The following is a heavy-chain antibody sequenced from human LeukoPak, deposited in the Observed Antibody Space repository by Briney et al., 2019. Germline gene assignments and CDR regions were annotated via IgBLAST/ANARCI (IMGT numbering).Heavy chain of an antibody. CDR1: GFTFGSYG. J-gene: IGHJ4*02. CDR3: ASRSSGSYNY. V-gene: IGHV3-64*01. CDR2: ITRNGGST. D-gene: IGHD1-26*01. Sequence: PGGSLRLSCAASGFTFGSYGMHWVRQAPGKGLEYVSAITRNGGSTYYANSVKGRFTISRDNSKNTLFLRMGSLRAEDMAVYYCASRSSGSYNYWGQGTLVTVSS.